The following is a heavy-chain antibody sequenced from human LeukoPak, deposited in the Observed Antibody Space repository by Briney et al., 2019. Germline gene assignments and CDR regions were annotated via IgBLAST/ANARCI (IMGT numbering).Heavy chain of an antibody. CDR2: IRHDGSSE. CDR3: ARHNTRFLERLPALGS. Sequence: GGSLRLSCLASGFTFNSYAMHWVRRAPGKGLQWVAFIRHDGSSEYYADSVKGRFIISRDRSGNTVYLQMKSLRPEDTAIYYCARHNTRFLERLPALGSWGQGTLVTVSS. D-gene: IGHD3-3*01. J-gene: IGHJ5*02. CDR1: GFTFNSYA. V-gene: IGHV3-30*02.